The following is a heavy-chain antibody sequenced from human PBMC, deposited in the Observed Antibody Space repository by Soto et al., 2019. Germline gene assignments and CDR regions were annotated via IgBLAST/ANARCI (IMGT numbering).Heavy chain of an antibody. V-gene: IGHV3-30*18. Sequence: QVQLVESGGGVVQPGRSLRLSCAASGFTFSSYGMHWVRQAPGKGLEWVAVISYDGSNKYYADSVKGRFTISRDNSKNTLYLQMNSLRAEDTAVYYCAKDRWPDPEQQWLFDYWGQGTLVTVSS. D-gene: IGHD6-19*01. J-gene: IGHJ4*02. CDR3: AKDRWPDPEQQWLFDY. CDR2: ISYDGSNK. CDR1: GFTFSSYG.